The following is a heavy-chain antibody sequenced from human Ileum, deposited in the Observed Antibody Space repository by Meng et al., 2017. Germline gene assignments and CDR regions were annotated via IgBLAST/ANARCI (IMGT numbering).Heavy chain of an antibody. D-gene: IGHD2-2*01. CDR3: ARGRHCSSTTCYLSDS. Sequence: QVNLVQSGPEVTKPGASVKVICLASAYSFTNYGINWLRQAPGKGLEWMGWTSTYNSNRNYAQSLQGRVTMTTDTSTTTAYMELRSLTFDDTAVYYCARGRHCSSTTCYLSDSWGQGTLVTVSS. CDR1: AYSFTNYG. J-gene: IGHJ4*02. V-gene: IGHV1-18*01. CDR2: TSTYNSNR.